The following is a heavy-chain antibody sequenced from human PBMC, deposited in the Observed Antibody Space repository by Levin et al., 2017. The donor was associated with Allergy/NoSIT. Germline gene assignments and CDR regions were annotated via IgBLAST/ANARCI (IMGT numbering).Heavy chain of an antibody. CDR2: LSAGGDRT. V-gene: IGHV3-23*01. J-gene: IGHJ6*02. Sequence: LSLTCAASGFTFSYFAMSWVRQAPGKGLEWVSALSAGGDRTFYTESVKGRFTVSRDNSKNTLYLQMNSLRAEDTAKYYCARYCVTTSCYPFYGMDVWGQGATVTVSS. CDR1: GFTFSYFA. CDR3: ARYCVTTSCYPFYGMDV. D-gene: IGHD2-2*01.